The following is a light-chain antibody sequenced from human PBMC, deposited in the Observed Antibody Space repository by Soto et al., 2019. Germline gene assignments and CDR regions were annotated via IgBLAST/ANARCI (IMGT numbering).Light chain of an antibody. CDR1: NIGSKN. J-gene: IGLJ1*01. CDR2: RDS. V-gene: IGLV3-9*01. Sequence: YELTQPLSVSVALGQTARITCGGNNIGSKNVHWYQQKPGQAPVLVIYRDSNRPSGIPERFSGSNSGNTATLTISRAQAGDEADYYCQVWDSSTAWVFGTGTKLTVL. CDR3: QVWDSSTAWV.